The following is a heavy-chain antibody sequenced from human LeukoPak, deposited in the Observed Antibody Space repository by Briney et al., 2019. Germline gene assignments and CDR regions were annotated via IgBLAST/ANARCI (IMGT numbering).Heavy chain of an antibody. CDR2: ISWDGGST. D-gene: IGHD3-22*01. Sequence: GGSLRLSCAASGFTFDDYAMHWVRHAPGKGLEWVSLISWDGGSTYYAVSVKGRFTISRDNSKNSLYLQMNSLRAEDTALYYCAKDRRSYYYDSSGYYYGVDYWGQGTLVTVSS. CDR3: AKDRRSYYYDSSGYYYGVDY. V-gene: IGHV3-43D*04. CDR1: GFTFDDYA. J-gene: IGHJ4*02.